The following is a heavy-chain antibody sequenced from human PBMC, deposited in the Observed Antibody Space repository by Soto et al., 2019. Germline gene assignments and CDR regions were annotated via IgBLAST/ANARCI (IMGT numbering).Heavy chain of an antibody. D-gene: IGHD6-19*01. V-gene: IGHV3-23*01. CDR1: GFTFSSYG. J-gene: IGHJ4*02. CDR2: ISGSAGST. CDR3: AKDLRGIAVADY. Sequence: PGGSLRLSCAASGFTFSSYGMSWVRQAPGKGLEWVSAISGSAGSTYYADSVRGRFTVSRDNSKNTVYLQMNSLRAEDTAVYYCAKDLRGIAVADYWGQGTLVTVSS.